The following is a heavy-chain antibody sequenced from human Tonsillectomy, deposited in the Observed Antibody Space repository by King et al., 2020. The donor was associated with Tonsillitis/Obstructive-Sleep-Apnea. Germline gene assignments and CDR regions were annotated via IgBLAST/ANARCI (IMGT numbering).Heavy chain of an antibody. D-gene: IGHD3-22*01. J-gene: IGHJ4*02. Sequence: QLVQSGAEVKKSGASVKVSCKASGYTFTSYGISWVRQAPGQGLEWMAWISAHNGHTNYAQNLQGRVTMTTDTSTSTAYMELRSLRSDDTAVYYCARDSMSHYYDSSGYYTFNYWGQGTLVTVSS. CDR3: ARDSMSHYYDSSGYYTFNY. V-gene: IGHV1-18*01. CDR1: GYTFTSYG. CDR2: ISAHNGHT.